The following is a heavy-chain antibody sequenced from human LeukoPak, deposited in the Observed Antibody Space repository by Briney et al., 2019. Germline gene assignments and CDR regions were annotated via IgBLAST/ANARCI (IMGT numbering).Heavy chain of an antibody. D-gene: IGHD1-26*01. CDR1: GGSISSYY. J-gene: IGHJ4*02. Sequence: SETLSLTCSVSGGSISSYYWSWIRQAAGKGLVWSGRIYTSGSTSYNSSLKSRVTMSVDTSKNQFSLKLSSVTAADTAVYYCAREGGGTYYGHYFDYWGQGTLVTVSS. CDR3: AREGGGTYYGHYFDY. CDR2: IYTSGST. V-gene: IGHV4-4*07.